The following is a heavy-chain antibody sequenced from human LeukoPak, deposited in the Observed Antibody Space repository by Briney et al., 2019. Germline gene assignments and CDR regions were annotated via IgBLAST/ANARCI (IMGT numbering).Heavy chain of an antibody. V-gene: IGHV4-34*01. Sequence: SETLSLTCAVYGGSFSGYYWSWIRQPPGKGLEWIGEINHSGSTNYNPSLKSRVTISVDTSKNQFFLILSSVTAADTAAYYCATPGYYFGSEPKDYWGQGTLVTVSS. CDR2: INHSGST. J-gene: IGHJ4*02. D-gene: IGHD3-10*01. CDR3: ATPGYYFGSEPKDY. CDR1: GGSFSGYY.